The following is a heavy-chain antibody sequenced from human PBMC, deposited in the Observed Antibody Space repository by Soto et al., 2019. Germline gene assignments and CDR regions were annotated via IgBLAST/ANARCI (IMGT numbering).Heavy chain of an antibody. J-gene: IGHJ6*02. D-gene: IGHD1-26*01. CDR2: ISWNSGSI. CDR3: AKDIYGGSTPYYYYGMDV. CDR1: GFTFDDYA. Sequence: EVQLVESGGGLVQPGRSLRLSCAASGFTFDDYAMHWVRQAPGKGLEWVSGISWNSGSIGYADSVKGRFTISRDNAKNSLYLQMNSLRAEDTALYYCAKDIYGGSTPYYYYGMDVCGQGTTVTVSS. V-gene: IGHV3-9*01.